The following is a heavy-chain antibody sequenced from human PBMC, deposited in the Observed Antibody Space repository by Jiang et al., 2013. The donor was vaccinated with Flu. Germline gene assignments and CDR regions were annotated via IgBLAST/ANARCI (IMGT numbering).Heavy chain of an antibody. Sequence: GGGLVKPGGSLRLSCAASGFTFSSYSMNWVRQAPGKGLEWVSSISSSSSYIYYADSVKGRFTISRDNAKNSLYLQMNSLRAEDTAVYYCARAHSSSWYLDYWGQGTLVTVSS. CDR2: ISSSSSYI. J-gene: IGHJ4*02. V-gene: IGHV3-21*01. D-gene: IGHD6-13*01. CDR1: GFTFSSYS. CDR3: ARAHSSSWYLDY.